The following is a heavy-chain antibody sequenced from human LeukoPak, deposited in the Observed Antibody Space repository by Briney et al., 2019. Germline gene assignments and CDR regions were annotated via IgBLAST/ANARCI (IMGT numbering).Heavy chain of an antibody. CDR1: GFTFINYY. D-gene: IGHD4/OR15-4a*01. V-gene: IGHV1-46*01. Sequence: ASVKVSCKASGFTFINYYMHWVRQAPGQGLEWLGIINLSGGSTHYPQKFQDRVTMTRDTSTSTVYVELSSLRSEDTAVYYCARDLDYREKSEDYWGQGTLVTVSS. CDR2: INLSGGST. CDR3: ARDLDYREKSEDY. J-gene: IGHJ4*02.